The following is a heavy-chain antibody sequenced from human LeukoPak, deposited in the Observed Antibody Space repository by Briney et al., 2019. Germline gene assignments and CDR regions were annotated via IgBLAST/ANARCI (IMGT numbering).Heavy chain of an antibody. V-gene: IGHV6-1*01. CDR2: TYYRSKWYN. CDR1: GDSVSSNSAA. J-gene: IGHJ4*02. D-gene: IGHD6-19*01. Sequence: SRTLSLTCAISGDSVSSNSAAWNWIRQSPSRGLEWLGRTYYRSKWYNDYAASVKSRITINPDTSKNQFSLQLNSVTPEDTAVYYCTRGNSGMTVALFADWGQGTLVTVSS. CDR3: TRGNSGMTVALFAD.